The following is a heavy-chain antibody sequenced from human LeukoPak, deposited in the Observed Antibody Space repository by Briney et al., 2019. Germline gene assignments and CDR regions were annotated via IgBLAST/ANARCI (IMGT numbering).Heavy chain of an antibody. CDR3: ARDLTYDFWSGYYRGYYYGMDV. Sequence: PGRSLRLSCAASGFTFSSYSMNWVRQAPGKGLESVSSISSSSSYIYYADSVKGRFTISRDNAKNSLYLQMNSLRAEDTAVYYCARDLTYDFWSGYYRGYYYGMDVWGQGTTVTVSS. CDR2: ISSSSSYI. D-gene: IGHD3-3*01. J-gene: IGHJ6*02. CDR1: GFTFSSYS. V-gene: IGHV3-21*01.